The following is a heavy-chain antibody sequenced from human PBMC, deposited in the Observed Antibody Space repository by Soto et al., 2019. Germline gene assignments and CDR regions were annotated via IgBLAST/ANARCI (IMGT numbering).Heavy chain of an antibody. D-gene: IGHD3-3*01. Sequence: GESLKISCKGSGYSFTSYWIGWVRQMPGKGLEWMGIIYPGDSDTRYSPSFQGQVTISADKSISTAYLQWSSLKASDTAMYYCARSGAYYDFWSGYGFDYWGQGTLVTVSS. CDR1: GYSFTSYW. CDR2: IYPGDSDT. CDR3: ARSGAYYDFWSGYGFDY. J-gene: IGHJ4*02. V-gene: IGHV5-51*01.